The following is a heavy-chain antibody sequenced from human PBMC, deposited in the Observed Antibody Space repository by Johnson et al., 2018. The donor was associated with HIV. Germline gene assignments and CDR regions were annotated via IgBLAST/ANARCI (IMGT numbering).Heavy chain of an antibody. Sequence: QVHLVESGGGVVQPGGSLRLSCAASGFTFSSYGMHWFRQAPGKGLEWVAFIRYDGSNKYYADSVKGRFTISRDNSKNTLFLQMNSLRPEDTAVYYCAKETRDSRSAFDIWGQGTMVTVSS. CDR3: AKETRDSRSAFDI. J-gene: IGHJ3*02. V-gene: IGHV3-30*02. CDR2: IRYDGSNK. CDR1: GFTFSSYG. D-gene: IGHD3-22*01.